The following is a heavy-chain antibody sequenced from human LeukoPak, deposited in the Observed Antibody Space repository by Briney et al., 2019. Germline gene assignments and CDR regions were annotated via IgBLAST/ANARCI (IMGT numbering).Heavy chain of an antibody. CDR3: ARNGVLDAFDI. V-gene: IGHV4-61*02. CDR1: GGSISRGSYF. Sequence: SQTLSLTCTVCGGSISRGSYFWRSIRQPAGRGREWIGRIYTSGSTNYNPPLKSRVTISVDTSKYQFSLKLSSVTAADTAVYYCARNGVLDAFDIWGQGTMVTVSS. CDR2: IYTSGST. D-gene: IGHD2/OR15-2a*01. J-gene: IGHJ3*02.